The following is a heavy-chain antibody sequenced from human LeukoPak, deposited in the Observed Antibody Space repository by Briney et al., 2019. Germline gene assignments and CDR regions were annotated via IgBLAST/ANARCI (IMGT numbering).Heavy chain of an antibody. CDR3: ARVNGYNYFDY. Sequence: SETLSLTCTVSGGSISSSSYYWGWIRQPPGKGLEWIGSIYHSGSTNYNPSLKSRVTISVDTSKNQFSLKLSSVTAADTAVYYCARVNGYNYFDYWGQGTLVTVSS. V-gene: IGHV4-39*07. J-gene: IGHJ4*02. CDR2: IYHSGST. D-gene: IGHD5-24*01. CDR1: GGSISSSSYY.